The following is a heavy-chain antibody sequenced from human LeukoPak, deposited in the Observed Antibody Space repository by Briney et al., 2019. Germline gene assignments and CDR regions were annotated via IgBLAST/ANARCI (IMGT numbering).Heavy chain of an antibody. D-gene: IGHD1-26*01. CDR2: IGYDGSNK. V-gene: IGHV3-33*08. J-gene: IGHJ4*02. Sequence: PGGSLRLSCAPSVLTFSSYGMHWVRQAPGKGLEWVAVIGYDGSNKYYADSVKGRFTISRDNPKNTLYLQKDRLRAEDTAVYYCVEYGRGYWGQGTLVTVSS. CDR1: VLTFSSYG. CDR3: VEYGRGY.